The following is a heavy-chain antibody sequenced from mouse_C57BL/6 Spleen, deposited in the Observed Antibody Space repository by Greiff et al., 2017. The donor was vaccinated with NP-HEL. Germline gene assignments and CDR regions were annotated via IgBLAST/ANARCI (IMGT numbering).Heavy chain of an antibody. CDR1: GYTFTSYW. J-gene: IGHJ1*03. CDR2: IYPGSGST. Sequence: QVQLQQPGAELVKPGASVKMSCKASGYTFTSYWITWVKQRPGQGLEWIGDIYPGSGSTTYNEKFKSKATLTVDTSSRTAYMQLSSLTSEDSAVYYCARGLYDGYPRYFDVWGTGTTVTVSS. D-gene: IGHD2-3*01. CDR3: ARGLYDGYPRYFDV. V-gene: IGHV1-55*01.